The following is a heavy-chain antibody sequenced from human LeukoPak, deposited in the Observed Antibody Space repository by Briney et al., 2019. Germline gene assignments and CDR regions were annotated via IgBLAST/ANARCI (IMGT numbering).Heavy chain of an antibody. CDR1: GFTFSSYA. V-gene: IGHV3-23*01. D-gene: IGHD3-3*01. CDR2: ISGSGGST. J-gene: IGHJ4*02. CDR3: AKSDFWSGYYPPPGY. Sequence: PGGSLRLSCAASGFTFSSYAMSWVRQAPGKGLEWVSAISGSGGSTYYADSVKGRFTISRDNSENTLYLQMNSLRAEDTAVYYCAKSDFWSGYYPPPGYWGQGTLVTVSS.